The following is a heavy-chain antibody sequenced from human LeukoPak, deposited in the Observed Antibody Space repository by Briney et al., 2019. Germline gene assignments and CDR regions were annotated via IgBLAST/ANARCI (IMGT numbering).Heavy chain of an antibody. J-gene: IGHJ5*02. CDR1: GGSFSGYY. CDR3: ARISYYSNGWGWFDP. V-gene: IGHV4-34*01. CDR2: INHSGST. D-gene: IGHD2-8*01. Sequence: SETLSLTCAVYGGSFSGYYWSWIRQPPGKGLEWIGEINHSGSTNYNPSLKSRVTISVDTSKNQFSLKLSSVTAADTAVYYCARISYYSNGWGWFDPWGQGTLVTVSS.